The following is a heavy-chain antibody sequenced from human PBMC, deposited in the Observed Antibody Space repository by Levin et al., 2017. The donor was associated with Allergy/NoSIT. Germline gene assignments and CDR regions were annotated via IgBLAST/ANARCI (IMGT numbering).Heavy chain of an antibody. D-gene: IGHD1-26*01. Sequence: GESLKISCAASGFTFSSYGMHWVRQAPGKGLEWVAVIWYDGSNKYYADSVKGRFTISRDNSKNTLYLQMNSLRAEDTAVYYCARGLVGATPGDFDYWGQGTLVTVSS. J-gene: IGHJ4*02. CDR3: ARGLVGATPGDFDY. CDR1: GFTFSSYG. V-gene: IGHV3-33*01. CDR2: IWYDGSNK.